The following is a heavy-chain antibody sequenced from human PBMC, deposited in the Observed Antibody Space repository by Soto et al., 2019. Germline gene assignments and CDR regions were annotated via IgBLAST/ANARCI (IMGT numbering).Heavy chain of an antibody. CDR3: ARLSKWGYEYFDY. J-gene: IGHJ4*02. V-gene: IGHV4-39*01. CDR1: GGSISSSSYY. Sequence: PSETLSLTCTVSGGSISSSSYYWGWIRQPPGKGLEWIGSIYYSGSTYYNPSLKSRVTISVDTSKNQFSLKLSSVTAADTAVYYCARLSKWGYEYFDYWGQGTLVTVSS. CDR2: IYYSGST. D-gene: IGHD7-27*01.